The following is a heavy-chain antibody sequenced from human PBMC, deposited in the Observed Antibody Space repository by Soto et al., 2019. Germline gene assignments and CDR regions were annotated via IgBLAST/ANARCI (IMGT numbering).Heavy chain of an antibody. Sequence: PGGSLILSCAASGFTFSSYAMSWVRQAPGKGLEWVSAISGSGGSTYYADSVKGRFTISRDNSKNTLYLQMNSLRAEDTAVYYCAKDPSWIQLWYLDYWGQGTLVTVSS. J-gene: IGHJ4*02. V-gene: IGHV3-23*01. D-gene: IGHD5-18*01. CDR3: AKDPSWIQLWYLDY. CDR2: ISGSGGST. CDR1: GFTFSSYA.